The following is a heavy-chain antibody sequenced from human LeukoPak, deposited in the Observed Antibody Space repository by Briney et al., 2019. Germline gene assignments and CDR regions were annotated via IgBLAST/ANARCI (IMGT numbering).Heavy chain of an antibody. CDR1: GGSISNNY. Sequence: PSETLSLTCTVSGGSISNNYWTWIRQPAGKGLEYIGRIYSSGSTHYSPSLKSRVTMSVDTSKNQFSLKLTSVTVADTALYHCARDRGFSSGHGGWFDPWGQGTLVTVSS. J-gene: IGHJ5*02. D-gene: IGHD6-19*01. CDR3: ARDRGFSSGHGGWFDP. CDR2: IYSSGST. V-gene: IGHV4-4*07.